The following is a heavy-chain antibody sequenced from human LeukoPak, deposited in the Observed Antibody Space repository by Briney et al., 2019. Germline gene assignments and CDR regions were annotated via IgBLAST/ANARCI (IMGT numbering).Heavy chain of an antibody. D-gene: IGHD3-10*01. CDR3: ARRYYYNSGSYPFDY. CDR2: ISGSGSTK. CDR1: GFTFSDYY. Sequence: GGSLRLSCAASGFTFSDYYMSWIRQAPGKGLEWVSYISGSGSTKYYADSVKGRLTISRDNAKNSLYLQMNSLRAEDTAVYYRARRYYYNSGSYPFDYWGQGTLVTVSS. J-gene: IGHJ4*02. V-gene: IGHV3-11*01.